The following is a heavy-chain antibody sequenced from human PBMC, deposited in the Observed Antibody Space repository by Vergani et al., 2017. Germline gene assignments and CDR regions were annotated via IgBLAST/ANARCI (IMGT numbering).Heavy chain of an antibody. V-gene: IGHV3-23*04. CDR3: AKYGEQWLDRGYYFDY. J-gene: IGHJ4*02. D-gene: IGHD6-19*01. CDR1: GFTFSSYA. Sequence: EVQLVESGGGLVQPGGSLRLSCAASGFTFSSYAMSWVRQAPGKGLEWVSAISGSGGSTYYADSVKGRFTISRDNSKNTLYLQMNSLRAEDTAVYYCAKYGEQWLDRGYYFDYWGQGTLVTVSS. CDR2: ISGSGGST.